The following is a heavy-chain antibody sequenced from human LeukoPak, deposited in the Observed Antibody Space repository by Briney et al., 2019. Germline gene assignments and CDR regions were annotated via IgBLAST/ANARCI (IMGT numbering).Heavy chain of an antibody. J-gene: IGHJ4*02. Sequence: SQTLSLTCAISGDSVSSNSATWNWIRQSPSRGLEWLGRTYYRSKWYYEYAVSVKSRITINPDTSKNQFSLQVNSVTPEDTAVYYCAGSHSSTWYPDCWGQGTLVTVSS. V-gene: IGHV6-1*01. D-gene: IGHD6-13*01. CDR1: GDSVSSNSAT. CDR3: AGSHSSTWYPDC. CDR2: TYYRSKWYY.